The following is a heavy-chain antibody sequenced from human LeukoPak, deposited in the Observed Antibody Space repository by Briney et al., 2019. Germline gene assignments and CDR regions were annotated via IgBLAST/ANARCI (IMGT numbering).Heavy chain of an antibody. CDR1: GYTFTGYY. D-gene: IGHD3-16*01. V-gene: IGHV1-2*02. J-gene: IGHJ6*02. CDR3: ARDDPISGGDDYYGMDV. Sequence: GASVKVSCKASGYTFTGYYMDWVRQAPGQGLEWMGWINPNSGGTNYAQKFQGRVTMTRDTSISTAYMELSRLRSDDTAVYYCARDDPISGGDDYYGMDVWGQGTTVTVSS. CDR2: INPNSGGT.